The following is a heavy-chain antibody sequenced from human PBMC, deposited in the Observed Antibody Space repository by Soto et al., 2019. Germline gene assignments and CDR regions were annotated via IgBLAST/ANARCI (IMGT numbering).Heavy chain of an antibody. CDR1: GGTFSSYA. J-gene: IGHJ5*02. D-gene: IGHD5-18*01. CDR3: ARGDTAMVNWFDP. Sequence: SVTVSCQASGGTFSSYAISWVRQAPGQGLEWMGGIIPIFGTANYAQKFQGRVTITADESTSTAYMELSSLRSEDTAVYYCARGDTAMVNWFDPWGQGTLVTVSS. CDR2: IIPIFGTA. V-gene: IGHV1-69*13.